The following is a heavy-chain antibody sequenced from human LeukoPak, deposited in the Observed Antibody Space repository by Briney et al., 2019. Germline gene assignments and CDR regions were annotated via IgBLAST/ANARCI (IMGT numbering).Heavy chain of an antibody. V-gene: IGHV4-59*08. Sequence: PSETLSLTCTVSGGSISNYYWSWIRQPPGKGLEWIGYIYYSGSTNYNPSLKSRATISVDTSSNQFSLKLNSVTAADTAVYYCARRAYGSGSFNRYHFDYWGQGTLVAVSS. CDR2: IYYSGST. J-gene: IGHJ4*02. D-gene: IGHD3-10*01. CDR3: ARRAYGSGSFNRYHFDY. CDR1: GGSISNYY.